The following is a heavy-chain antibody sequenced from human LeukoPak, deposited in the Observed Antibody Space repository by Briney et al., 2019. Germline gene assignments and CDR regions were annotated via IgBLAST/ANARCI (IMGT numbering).Heavy chain of an antibody. V-gene: IGHV4-4*02. CDR1: GGSVTSTNR. CDR3: AREGGFYRPLDY. CDR2: VHLDGRT. J-gene: IGHJ4*02. Sequence: TSGTLSLTCAVSGGSVTSTNRWTWVRQPSGKGLEWIGEVHLDGRTNYNPSLTGRLTMSVDLYENHISLKLTSVTAADTAVYYCAREGGFYRPLDYSGQGTLVTVSS. D-gene: IGHD3-3*01.